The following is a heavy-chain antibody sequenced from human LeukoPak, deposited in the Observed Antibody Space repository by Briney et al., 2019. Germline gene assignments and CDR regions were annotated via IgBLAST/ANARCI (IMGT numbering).Heavy chain of an antibody. V-gene: IGHV3-23*01. Sequence: PGGSVILSCAASGFTSSNYAMSWVRQATGKGLDWVAAISNNDGGGKTYYTDSVKGRFTISRDNSKITLSLKMNSFRVEDTAVYYCAKGNRSELPLAAWGQGTLVTVFS. CDR2: ISNNDGGGKT. D-gene: IGHD1-26*01. CDR3: AKGNRSELPLAA. J-gene: IGHJ5*02. CDR1: GFTSSNYA.